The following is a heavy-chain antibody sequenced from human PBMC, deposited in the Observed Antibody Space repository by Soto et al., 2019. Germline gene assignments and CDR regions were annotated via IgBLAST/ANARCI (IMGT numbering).Heavy chain of an antibody. CDR2: ISSSSSYI. V-gene: IGHV3-21*01. J-gene: IGHJ6*03. CDR1: GFTFSSYS. Sequence: GGSLRLSCAASGFTFSSYSMNWVRQAPGKGLEWVSSISSSSSYIYYADSVKGRFTISRDNAKNSLYLQMNSLRAEDTAVYYCARDPETPYYYYMDVWGKGTTVTVSS. D-gene: IGHD2-15*01. CDR3: ARDPETPYYYYMDV.